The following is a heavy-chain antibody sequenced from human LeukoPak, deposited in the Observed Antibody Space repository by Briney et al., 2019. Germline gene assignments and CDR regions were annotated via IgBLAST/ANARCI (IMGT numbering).Heavy chain of an antibody. V-gene: IGHV3-30*19. CDR1: GFTFSSYG. CDR3: ARDTPNRGLYYFDY. Sequence: GGSLRLSCAASGFTFSSYGMHWVRQAPGKGLEWVAVISYDGSNKYYADSVKGRFTISRDDSKNTLYLQMNSLRAEDTAVYYCARDTPNRGLYYFDYWGQGTLLTVSS. CDR2: ISYDGSNK. J-gene: IGHJ4*02. D-gene: IGHD3-16*01.